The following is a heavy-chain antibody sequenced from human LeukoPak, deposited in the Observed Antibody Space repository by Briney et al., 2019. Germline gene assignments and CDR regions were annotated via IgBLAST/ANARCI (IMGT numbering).Heavy chain of an antibody. CDR2: IHYSGTT. D-gene: IGHD6-13*01. CDR1: GGSISSSSYY. CDR3: AGPGEGSGYSSSRIDY. V-gene: IGHV4-39*01. Sequence: PSETLSLTCTVSGGSISSSSYYWGWIRQPPGKGLEWIGSIHYSGTTYYNPSPKSRVTISVDTSKNQFSLKLSSVTAADTAVYYCAGPGEGSGYSSSRIDYWGQGTLVTVSS. J-gene: IGHJ4*02.